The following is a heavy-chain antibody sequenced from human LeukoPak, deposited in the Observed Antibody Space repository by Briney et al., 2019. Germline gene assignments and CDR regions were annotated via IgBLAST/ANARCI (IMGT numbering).Heavy chain of an antibody. Sequence: ASVKVSCKASGYTFTSYYMHWVRQAPGQGLEWMGIINPSGGSTSYAQKFQGRVTMTRDTSTSTVYMELSSLRSEDTAVYYCARDGRETDFWSGYSYYGMDVWGQGTTVTVSS. J-gene: IGHJ6*02. CDR2: INPSGGST. V-gene: IGHV1-46*01. CDR3: ARDGRETDFWSGYSYYGMDV. CDR1: GYTFTSYY. D-gene: IGHD3-3*01.